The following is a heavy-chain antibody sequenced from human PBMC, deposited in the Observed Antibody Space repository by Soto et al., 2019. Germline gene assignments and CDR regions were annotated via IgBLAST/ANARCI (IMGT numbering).Heavy chain of an antibody. J-gene: IGHJ6*04. Sequence: SETLSLTCTVSDGSISSYYWSWIRQPPGKGLEWIGYIYYSGSTNYNPSLKSRVTISVDTSKNQFSLKLSSVTAADTAVYYCARVGRYCSSTSCYDLDVWGKGTTVTVSS. CDR2: IYYSGST. CDR1: DGSISSYY. CDR3: ARVGRYCSSTSCYDLDV. D-gene: IGHD2-2*01. V-gene: IGHV4-59*08.